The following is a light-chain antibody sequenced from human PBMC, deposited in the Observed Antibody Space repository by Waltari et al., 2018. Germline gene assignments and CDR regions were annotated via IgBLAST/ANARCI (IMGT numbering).Light chain of an antibody. CDR2: WAS. CDR3: QQYYSTLVYT. CDR1: QSVLYSSNNKNY. J-gene: IGKJ2*01. Sequence: DIVMTQSPDSLAVSLGERDTINCKSSQSVLYSSNNKNYLAWYQQKPGQPPKLLIYWASTRESGVPDRFSGSGSGTDFTLTISSLQAEDVAVYYCQQYYSTLVYTFGQGTKLEIK. V-gene: IGKV4-1*01.